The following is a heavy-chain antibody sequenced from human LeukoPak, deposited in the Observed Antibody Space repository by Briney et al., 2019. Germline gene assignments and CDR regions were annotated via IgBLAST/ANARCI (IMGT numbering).Heavy chain of an antibody. CDR2: INPSGGST. CDR1: GYTFTSYY. CDR3: ASRRKDYYGMDV. J-gene: IGHJ6*02. V-gene: IGHV1-46*01. Sequence: ASVTVSCKASGYTFTSYYMHWVRQAPGQGLEWMGIINPSGGSTSYARKFQGRVTMTRDTSTSTVYMELSSLRSEDTAVYYCASRRKDYYGMDVWGQGTTVTVPS.